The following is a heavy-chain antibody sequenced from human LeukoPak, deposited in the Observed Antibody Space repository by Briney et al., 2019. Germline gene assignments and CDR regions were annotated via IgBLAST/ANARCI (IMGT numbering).Heavy chain of an antibody. J-gene: IGHJ6*02. CDR1: GGSFSGYY. V-gene: IGHV4-34*01. Sequence: PSETLSLTCAVYGGSFSGYYWSWIRQPPGKGLEWIGEINHSGSTNYNLSLKSRVTISVDTSKNQFSLKLSSVTAADTAVYYCARGGYYYYGMDVWGQGTTVTVSS. CDR3: ARGGYYYYGMDV. CDR2: INHSGST.